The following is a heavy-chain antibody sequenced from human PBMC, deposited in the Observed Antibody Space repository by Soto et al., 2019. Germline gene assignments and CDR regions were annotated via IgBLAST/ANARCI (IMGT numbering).Heavy chain of an antibody. CDR1: GYTFTGYY. J-gene: IGHJ4*02. D-gene: IGHD3-22*01. CDR3: ARDQNEYYYDSSGSSGY. V-gene: IGHV1-2*02. CDR2: INPNSGGT. Sequence: ASVNVSCKASGYTFTGYYMHWVRQAPGQGLEWMGWINPNSGGTNYAQKFQGRVTMTRDTSISTAYMELSRLRSDDTAVYYCARDQNEYYYDSSGSSGYWGQGTLVTVSS.